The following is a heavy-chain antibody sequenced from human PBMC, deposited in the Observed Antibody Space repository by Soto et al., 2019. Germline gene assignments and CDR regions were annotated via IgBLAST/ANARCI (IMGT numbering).Heavy chain of an antibody. V-gene: IGHV3-11*05. Sequence: QVQLVEAGGGLVKPGGCLRLSCAASGFTFSDYYMSWIRQAPGKGLEWVSYISSSGSDTNYADSVKGRFTVSRDNAKNSLYLQMNSLRAEDTAVYYCARSLRGYSGYSGYWGQGTLVTVSS. D-gene: IGHD5-12*01. J-gene: IGHJ4*02. CDR2: ISSSGSDT. CDR3: ARSLRGYSGYSGY. CDR1: GFTFSDYY.